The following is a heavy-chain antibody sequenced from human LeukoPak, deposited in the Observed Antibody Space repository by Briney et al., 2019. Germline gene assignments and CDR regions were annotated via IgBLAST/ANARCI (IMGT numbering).Heavy chain of an antibody. V-gene: IGHV4-39*07. D-gene: IGHD5-24*01. CDR3: ARSVDGYNYFAFDY. Sequence: SETLSLTCTVPGGSISSTSYYSGWIRQPPGKGLEWIGSIYYSGSTYYNPSLRSRVTISVDTSKNQFSLKLTCVTAADMAVYYCARSVDGYNYFAFDYWGQGTLVTVSS. CDR1: GGSISSTSYY. CDR2: IYYSGST. J-gene: IGHJ4*02.